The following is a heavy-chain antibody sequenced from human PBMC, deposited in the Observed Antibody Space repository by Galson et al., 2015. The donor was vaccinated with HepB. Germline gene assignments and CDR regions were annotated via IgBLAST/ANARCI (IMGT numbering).Heavy chain of an antibody. Sequence: SLRLSCAASGFTFSAYYMSWIRQAPGKGLEWVSAVTGSGSSTYFADSVKGRFTISRDNSKNTLYLQMDSLRAEDMALYYCAKSKEAIPDGFDIWGQGTMVTVSS. CDR2: VTGSGSST. CDR3: AKSKEAIPDGFDI. J-gene: IGHJ3*02. CDR1: GFTFSAYY. V-gene: IGHV3-23*01. D-gene: IGHD2-2*02.